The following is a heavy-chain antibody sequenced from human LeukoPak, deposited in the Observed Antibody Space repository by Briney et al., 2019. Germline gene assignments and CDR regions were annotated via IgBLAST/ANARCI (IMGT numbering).Heavy chain of an antibody. Sequence: SSVNVSFKSSGYTFAGYYLHWVRQAPGPGLEWMGCVNPNNGDTKDAQKFQGRVTMTRGKYISTAYMERSRLGSDDTAVYYCARATGNYYVIDVWGQGTTVSVSS. CDR2: VNPNNGDT. CDR1: GYTFAGYY. D-gene: IGHD1-14*01. CDR3: ARATGNYYVIDV. J-gene: IGHJ6*02. V-gene: IGHV1-2*02.